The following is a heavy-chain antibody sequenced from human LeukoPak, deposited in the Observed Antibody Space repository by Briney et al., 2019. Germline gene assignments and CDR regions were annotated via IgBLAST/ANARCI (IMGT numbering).Heavy chain of an antibody. Sequence: SVKVSCKASGYTFTSYYMHWVRQAPGQGLEWMGRIIPILDLAHYTQKFQGRLTITADKSTNTSYMELTSLTAEDTAVYYCATPSRTEDGDYGVCWGQGTLVTVSS. D-gene: IGHD4-17*01. CDR3: ATPSRTEDGDYGVC. CDR1: GYTFTSYY. J-gene: IGHJ4*02. V-gene: IGHV1-69*02. CDR2: IIPILDLA.